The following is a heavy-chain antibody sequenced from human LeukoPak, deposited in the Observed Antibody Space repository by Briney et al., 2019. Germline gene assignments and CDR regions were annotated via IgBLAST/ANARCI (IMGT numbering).Heavy chain of an antibody. CDR1: GFTISSYA. Sequence: GGSLRLSCAASGFTISSYAMHWVRQAPGKGLEWVAVISYDGSNKYYADSVKGRFTISRDNSKNTLYLQMNSLRAEDTAVYYCARDGRGYSYGSPPDYWGQGTLVTVSS. D-gene: IGHD5-18*01. J-gene: IGHJ4*02. V-gene: IGHV3-30*04. CDR2: ISYDGSNK. CDR3: ARDGRGYSYGSPPDY.